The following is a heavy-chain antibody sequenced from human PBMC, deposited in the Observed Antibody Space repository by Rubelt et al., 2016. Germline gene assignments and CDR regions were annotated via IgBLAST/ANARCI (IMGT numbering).Heavy chain of an antibody. CDR1: GFTFSSYA. Sequence: QVQLVESGGGVVQPGRSLRLSCAASGFTFSSYAMHWVRQAPGKGLEWVGVISYDGSNKYYADSVKGRFTISRDNSKNTLYLQMNSLIAEDTALYYCASAVLDYWGQGTLVIVSS. V-gene: IGHV3-30*04. J-gene: IGHJ4*02. CDR2: ISYDGSNK. CDR3: ASAVLDY.